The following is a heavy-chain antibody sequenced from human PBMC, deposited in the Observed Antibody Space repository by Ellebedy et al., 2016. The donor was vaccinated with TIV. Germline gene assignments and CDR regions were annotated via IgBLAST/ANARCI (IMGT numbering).Heavy chain of an antibody. Sequence: AASVKVSCKASGYTFTSYAMHWVRQAPGQRLEWMGWINAGNGNTKYSQKFQGRVTITRDTSASTAYMELSSLRSEDTAVYYCASSEGGAWPGWYFDLWGRGTLVTVSS. CDR1: GYTFTSYA. D-gene: IGHD1-26*01. V-gene: IGHV1-3*01. J-gene: IGHJ2*01. CDR3: ASSEGGAWPGWYFDL. CDR2: INAGNGNT.